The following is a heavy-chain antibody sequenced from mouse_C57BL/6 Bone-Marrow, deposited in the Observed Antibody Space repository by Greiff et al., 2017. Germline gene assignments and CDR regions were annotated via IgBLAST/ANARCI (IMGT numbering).Heavy chain of an antibody. V-gene: IGHV1-36*01. CDR2: VYPYNGGT. J-gene: IGHJ1*01. D-gene: IGHD2-4*01. CDR3: AREVIYYDFPWYFDV. Sequence: EVQLQQSGPVLVKPGPSVKISCTASGFTFTDYYMHWVKQSHGKSLEWIGLVYPYNGGTSYNQKFKGKATLTVDTSSSTAYMELNSLTSEDSAVYYSAREVIYYDFPWYFDVWGPGTTVTVSS. CDR1: GFTFTDYY.